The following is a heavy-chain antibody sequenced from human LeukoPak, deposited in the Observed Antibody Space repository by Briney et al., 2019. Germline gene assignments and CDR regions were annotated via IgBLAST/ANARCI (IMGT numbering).Heavy chain of an antibody. CDR2: IHYTGST. CDR1: GGSISDNS. D-gene: IGHD6-19*01. V-gene: IGHV4-59*08. Sequence: SETLSLTCSVSGGSISDNSWSWIRRPPGKGLEWIGHIHYTGSTDYNPSLKSRVTLSLDTPKNQFSLKLSSVTAADTAVYYCARLAVVFDYWGQGTLVTVSS. J-gene: IGHJ4*02. CDR3: ARLAVVFDY.